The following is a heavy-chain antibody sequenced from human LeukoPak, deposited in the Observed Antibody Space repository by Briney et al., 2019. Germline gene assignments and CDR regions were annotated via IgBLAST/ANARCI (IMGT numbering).Heavy chain of an antibody. CDR1: GGSISSYY. Sequence: PPETLSLTCTVSGGSISSYYWSWIRQPPGKGLEWIAYIYYSGSTNYNPSLKSRVTISVDTSKNQFSLKLSSVTAADTAVYYCARESNYHGSGTGWFDPWGQGTLVTVSS. CDR2: IYYSGST. V-gene: IGHV4-59*12. CDR3: ARESNYHGSGTGWFDP. D-gene: IGHD3-10*01. J-gene: IGHJ5*02.